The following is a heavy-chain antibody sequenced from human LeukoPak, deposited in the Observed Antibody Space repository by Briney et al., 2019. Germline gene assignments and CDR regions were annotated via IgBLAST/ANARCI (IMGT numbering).Heavy chain of an antibody. CDR2: INHSGST. Sequence: SETLSLTCAVYGGSFSGYYWSWIRQPPGKGLEWIGEINHSGSTNYNPSLESRVAISVDTSKNQFSLKLSSVTAADTAVYYCARNIIAAAGTADYWGQGTLVTVSS. J-gene: IGHJ4*02. CDR3: ARNIIAAAGTADY. CDR1: GGSFSGYY. D-gene: IGHD6-13*01. V-gene: IGHV4-34*01.